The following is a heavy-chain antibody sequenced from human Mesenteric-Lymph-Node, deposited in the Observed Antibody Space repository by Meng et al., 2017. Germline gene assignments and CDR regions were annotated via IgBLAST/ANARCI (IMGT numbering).Heavy chain of an antibody. CDR3: ARVGQWLPIDY. CDR2: IYHSGST. J-gene: IGHJ4*02. Sequence: QVHLQQPRPGLVKPSGTLSPTCSVPGGSISSSNWWSWVRQPPGKGLEWIGEIYHSGSTNYNPSLKSRVTISVDKSKNQFSLNLSSVTAADTAVYYCARVGQWLPIDYWGQGTLVTVSS. D-gene: IGHD6-19*01. V-gene: IGHV4-4*02. CDR1: GGSISSSNW.